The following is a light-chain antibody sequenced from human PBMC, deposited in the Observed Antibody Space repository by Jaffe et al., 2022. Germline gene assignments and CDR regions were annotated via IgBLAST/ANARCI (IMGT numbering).Light chain of an antibody. CDR1: QSVLYSSNNKNY. Sequence: DIVMTQSPDSLAVSLGERATINCTSSQSVLYSSNNKNYLAWYQQKPGQPPKLLIHWASTRESGVPDRFSGSGSETDFTLTISSLQAEDVAVYYCQSRFSFGGGTKVEIQ. CDR3: QSRFS. V-gene: IGKV4-1*01. CDR2: WAS. J-gene: IGKJ4*01.